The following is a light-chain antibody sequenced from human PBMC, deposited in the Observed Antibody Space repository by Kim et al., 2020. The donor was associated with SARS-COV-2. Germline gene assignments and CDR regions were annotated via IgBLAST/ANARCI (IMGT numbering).Light chain of an antibody. Sequence: EVVLTQSPATLSLSPGERATLSCRASQNVNIYVAWYQQKPGQPPRLLIYDASNRATGVPDRFSGSGSGTDFTLTISSLEPEDFAVYYCHQRTDWPFIFGPGTKVDIK. J-gene: IGKJ3*01. CDR3: HQRTDWPFI. CDR2: DAS. CDR1: QNVNIY. V-gene: IGKV3-11*01.